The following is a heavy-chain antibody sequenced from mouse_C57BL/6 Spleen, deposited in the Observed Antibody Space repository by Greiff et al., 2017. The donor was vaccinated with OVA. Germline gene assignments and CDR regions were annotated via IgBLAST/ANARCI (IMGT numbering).Heavy chain of an antibody. CDR3: TTCGTTRGWYFDV. Sequence: VQLQQSGAELVRPGASVKLSCTASGFNIKDYYMHWVKQRPEQGLEWIGRIDPEDGDTEYAPKFQGKATMTADTSSNTAYLQLSSLTSEDTAVYYCTTCGTTRGWYFDVWGTGTTVTVSS. CDR2: IDPEDGDT. V-gene: IGHV14-1*01. J-gene: IGHJ1*03. CDR1: GFNIKDYY. D-gene: IGHD1-1*02.